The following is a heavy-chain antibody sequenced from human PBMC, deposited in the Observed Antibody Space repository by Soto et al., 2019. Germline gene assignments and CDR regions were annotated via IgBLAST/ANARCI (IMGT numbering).Heavy chain of an antibody. V-gene: IGHV3-9*01. CDR3: AKDVVGATTDWYFDP. Sequence: EVQLVESGGGLVQPGRSLRLSCAASGFTFDDYAMHWVRQAPGKGLEWVSGISWNSGSIGYADSVKGRFTISRDNAKNSLYLQMNSLRAEDTALYYCAKDVVGATTDWYFDPWGRGTLVTVSS. J-gene: IGHJ2*01. CDR2: ISWNSGSI. CDR1: GFTFDDYA. D-gene: IGHD1-26*01.